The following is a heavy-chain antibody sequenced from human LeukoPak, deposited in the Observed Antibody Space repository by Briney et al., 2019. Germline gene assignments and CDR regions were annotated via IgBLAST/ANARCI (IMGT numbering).Heavy chain of an antibody. Sequence: SETLSLTCAVYGGSFSGYYWSWIRQPPGKGLEWIGEINHSGSTNYNPSLKSRVTISVDTSKNQFSLKLSSVTAADTAVYYCAREAVAGTQTGAFDIWGQGTMVTVSS. D-gene: IGHD6-19*01. J-gene: IGHJ3*02. CDR1: GGSFSGYY. V-gene: IGHV4-34*01. CDR2: INHSGST. CDR3: AREAVAGTQTGAFDI.